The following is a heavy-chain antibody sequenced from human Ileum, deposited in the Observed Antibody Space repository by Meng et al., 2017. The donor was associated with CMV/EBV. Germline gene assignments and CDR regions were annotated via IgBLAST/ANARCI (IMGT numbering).Heavy chain of an antibody. D-gene: IGHD7-27*01. CDR1: GFIFSNYW. CDR3: AGWGGDRNY. CDR2: INPAGTGG. V-gene: IGHV3-7*01. J-gene: IGHJ4*02. Sequence: GESLKISCAASGFIFSNYWMSWARQAPGKGLEWVANINPAGTGGLSVDSVKGRFTISRDNAKNSVYLQMNSLRVEDTAVYYCAGWGGDRNYWGQGTLVTVSS.